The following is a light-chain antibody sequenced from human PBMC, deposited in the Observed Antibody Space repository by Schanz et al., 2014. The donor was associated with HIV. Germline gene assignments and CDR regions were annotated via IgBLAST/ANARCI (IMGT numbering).Light chain of an antibody. V-gene: IGLV1-40*01. CDR2: DSN. J-gene: IGLJ3*02. CDR1: NSNIGTGYD. CDR3: AAWDDRSYVL. Sequence: QSVLTQPPSVSGAPGQRVTISCTGSNSNIGTGYDVHWFQHLPGTAPKLLIYDSNNRPSGVPDRFSGSKSGTSASLAISGLRSEDEADYYCAAWDDRSYVLFGGGTKLTVL.